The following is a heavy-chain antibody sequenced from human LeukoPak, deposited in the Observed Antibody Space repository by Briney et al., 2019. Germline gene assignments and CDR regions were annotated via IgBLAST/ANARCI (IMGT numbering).Heavy chain of an antibody. CDR3: ARGHYDVLTSSYKWTPDY. CDR1: GFTFSSYW. V-gene: IGHV3-7*01. D-gene: IGHD3-9*01. CDR2: IKQDGSEK. J-gene: IGHJ4*02. Sequence: GGSLRLSCAASGFTFSSYWMSWVRQAPGKGLEWVANIKQDGSEKYYVDSVKGRFTTSRDNAKNSLSLRLDSLRAEDTAVYYCARGHYDVLTSSYKWTPDYWGQGTLVTVSS.